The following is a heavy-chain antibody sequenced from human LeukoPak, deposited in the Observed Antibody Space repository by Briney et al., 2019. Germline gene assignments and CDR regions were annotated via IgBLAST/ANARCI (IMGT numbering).Heavy chain of an antibody. CDR1: GGAFSGYS. J-gene: IGHJ6*03. CDR2: INPIGAT. Sequence: PSETLSLTCAVYGGAFSGYSWSWIRQPPGKGLEWRGEINPIGATKHNPSLMSGVTMSLDTTKNQISLRVRSATAADTAVYYCARVGYSFAIDDWSRTCLGAYPTKYYYYRDVWGKGTTVTVSS. CDR3: ARVGYSFAIDDWSRTCLGAYPTKYYYYRDV. V-gene: IGHV4-34*01. D-gene: IGHD5-18*01.